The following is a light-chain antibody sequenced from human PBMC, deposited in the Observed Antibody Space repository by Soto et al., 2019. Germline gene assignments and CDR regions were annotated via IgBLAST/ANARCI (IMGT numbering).Light chain of an antibody. V-gene: IGKV3-20*01. Sequence: EIVLTQSPGTLSLSPGERATLFCRASQSLSSTYLAWYQQRPGQAPRLLIFGASNRATGITDRFRGSGSGGDFTLTISRLEPGDFSVYYCQRYGSSSLSVGGGTKV. CDR3: QRYGSSSLS. J-gene: IGKJ4*01. CDR1: QSLSSTY. CDR2: GAS.